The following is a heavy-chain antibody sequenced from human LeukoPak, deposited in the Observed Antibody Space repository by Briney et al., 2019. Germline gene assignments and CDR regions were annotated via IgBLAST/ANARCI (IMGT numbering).Heavy chain of an antibody. Sequence: PSETLSLTCAVYGGSFSGYYWSWIRQPPGKGLEWIGEINHSGSTNYNPSLKSRVTISVDTSKNQFSLKLTSVTAAATAVYYWARRRFGWKDYWGQGTLVTVSS. J-gene: IGHJ4*02. V-gene: IGHV4-34*01. D-gene: IGHD6-19*01. CDR3: ARRRFGWKDY. CDR1: GGSFSGYY. CDR2: INHSGST.